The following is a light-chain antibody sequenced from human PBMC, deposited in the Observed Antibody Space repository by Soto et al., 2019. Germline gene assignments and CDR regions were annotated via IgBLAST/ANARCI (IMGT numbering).Light chain of an antibody. CDR2: GNS. CDR3: QSYDSSLSGPV. V-gene: IGLV1-40*01. CDR1: SSNIGAGYG. Sequence: QSVLTQPPSVSGAPGQRVTISCTGSSSNIGAGYGVHWYQHFPGTAPKLLIYGNSNRPSGVPDRFSGSKSGTSASLAITGLQAEDEADYYCQSYDSSLSGPVFGGGTKVTVL. J-gene: IGLJ3*02.